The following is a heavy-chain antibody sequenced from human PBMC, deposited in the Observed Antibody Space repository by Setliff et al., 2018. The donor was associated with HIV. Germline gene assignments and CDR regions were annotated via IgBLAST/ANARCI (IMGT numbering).Heavy chain of an antibody. CDR2: IYASGST. CDR3: AGDFLNAGFDY. CDR1: GDSTSKYS. J-gene: IGHJ4*02. V-gene: IGHV4-4*07. Sequence: SETLSLTCSVSGDSTSKYSRSWIRQPAGKGLEWIGRIYASGSTNYNPSLKGRVTMSVDTSKNQLTLKLTSLTAADTGVYYCAGDFLNAGFDYWGRGSLVTVSS.